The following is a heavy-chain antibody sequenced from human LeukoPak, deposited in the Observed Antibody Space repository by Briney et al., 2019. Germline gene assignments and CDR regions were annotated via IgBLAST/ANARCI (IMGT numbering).Heavy chain of an antibody. CDR3: ARDRGGIVGATRAFDI. J-gene: IGHJ3*02. CDR2: IYSGGST. D-gene: IGHD1-26*01. Sequence: TGGSLRLSCAASGFTVSSNYMSWVRQAPGKGLEWVSVIYSGGSTYYADSVKGRFTISRDNSKNTLYLQMNSLRAEDTAVYYCARDRGGIVGATRAFDIWGQGTMVTVSS. V-gene: IGHV3-66*01. CDR1: GFTVSSNY.